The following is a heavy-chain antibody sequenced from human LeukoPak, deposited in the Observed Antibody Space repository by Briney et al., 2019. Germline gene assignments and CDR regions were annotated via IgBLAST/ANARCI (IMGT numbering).Heavy chain of an antibody. D-gene: IGHD3-9*01. CDR3: AGHPGYFLDY. J-gene: IGHJ4*02. V-gene: IGHV4-34*01. CDR2: INYSGTP. CDR1: GGSFSGYY. Sequence: SETLTLTCAVYGGSFSGYYWSWIRQPPGKGLEWIGEINYSGTPNYNPSLKSRLSISIDTPKKQLSLKVNSVTAADTAVYYCAGHPGYFLDYWGQGTPVTVSS.